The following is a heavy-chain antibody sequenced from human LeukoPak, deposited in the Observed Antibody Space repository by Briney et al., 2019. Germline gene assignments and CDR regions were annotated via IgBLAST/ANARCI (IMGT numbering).Heavy chain of an antibody. V-gene: IGHV3-33*01. CDR3: ARDSILNLGYCSGGSCYVPPSY. CDR1: GFTFSSYG. Sequence: GGSLRLSCAASGFTFSSYGMHWVRQAPGKGLEGVEVIWYDGSNKYYADSVKGRFPISRDNSKNTLYLQMNSLRAEDTAVYYCARDSILNLGYCSGGSCYVPPSYWGQGTLVTVSS. J-gene: IGHJ4*02. D-gene: IGHD2-15*01. CDR2: IWYDGSNK.